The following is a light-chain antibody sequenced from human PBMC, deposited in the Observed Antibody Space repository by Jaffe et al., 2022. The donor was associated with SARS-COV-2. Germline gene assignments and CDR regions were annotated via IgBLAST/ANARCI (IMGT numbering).Light chain of an antibody. V-gene: IGLV2-14*03. J-gene: IGLJ2*01. CDR2: DVS. Sequence: QSALTQPASVSGSPGQSITVSCTGTSSDISDYNYVSWYQHHPGKAPTLIIWDVSNRPSGVSNRFSGSKSGGTATLIISGLQAEDEAHYYCASYTTTTVIFGGGTKVTVL. CDR1: SSDISDYNY. CDR3: ASYTTTTVI.